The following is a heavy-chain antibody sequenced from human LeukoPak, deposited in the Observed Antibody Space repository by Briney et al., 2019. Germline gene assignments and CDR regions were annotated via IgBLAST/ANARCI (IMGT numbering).Heavy chain of an antibody. CDR2: IWYDGSNK. J-gene: IGHJ4*02. D-gene: IGHD3-22*01. CDR1: GSTFSSYG. V-gene: IGHV3-33*01. CDR3: ARDDYYDSSGYYNSIDY. Sequence: HPGGSLRLSCAASGSTFSSYGMHWVRQAPGKGLEWVAVIWYDGSNKYYADSVKGRFTISRDNSKNTLYLQMNSLRAEDTAVYYCARDDYYDSSGYYNSIDYWGQGTLVTVSS.